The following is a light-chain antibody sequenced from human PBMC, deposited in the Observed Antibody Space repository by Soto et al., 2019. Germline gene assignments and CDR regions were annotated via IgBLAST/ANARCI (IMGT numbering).Light chain of an antibody. J-gene: IGKJ1*01. Sequence: EIVLTQSPGALSLSPGERATLSCRASQSVSSSTLAWYQQKPGQAPRLLIYGASIRGTDIPDRFSGSGSGTDFTLTISRLEPEDFAVYYCEYYGSSSWTFGQGTKVEIK. CDR2: GAS. CDR1: QSVSSST. CDR3: EYYGSSSWT. V-gene: IGKV3-20*01.